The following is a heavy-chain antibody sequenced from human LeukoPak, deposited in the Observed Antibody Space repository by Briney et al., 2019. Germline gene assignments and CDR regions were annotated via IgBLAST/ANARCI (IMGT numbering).Heavy chain of an antibody. Sequence: GGSLRLSCAASGFTFDDYAMPWVRQAPGKGLEWVSGISWNSGSIGYADSVKGRFTISRDNAKNSLYLQMNSLRAEDTALYYCAKDKRGIAAAGYFDYWGQGTLVTVSS. J-gene: IGHJ4*02. CDR3: AKDKRGIAAAGYFDY. CDR1: GFTFDDYA. D-gene: IGHD6-13*01. V-gene: IGHV3-9*01. CDR2: ISWNSGSI.